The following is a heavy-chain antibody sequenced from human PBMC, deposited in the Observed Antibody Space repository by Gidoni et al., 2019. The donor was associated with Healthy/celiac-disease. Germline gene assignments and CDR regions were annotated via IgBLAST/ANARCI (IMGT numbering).Heavy chain of an antibody. D-gene: IGHD1-26*01. V-gene: IGHV1-69*04. J-gene: IGHJ4*02. CDR2: IIAILGIA. Sequence: QVQLVQSGAEVKKPGSSVKVPCKASGGPSRSYAIIWVRQAPGQGLEWMGRIIAILGIANYAQKCQGRVTITADKSTSTAYMELSSLRSEDTAVYYCARDVWIVGATSFDYWGQGTLVTVSS. CDR1: GGPSRSYA. CDR3: ARDVWIVGATSFDY.